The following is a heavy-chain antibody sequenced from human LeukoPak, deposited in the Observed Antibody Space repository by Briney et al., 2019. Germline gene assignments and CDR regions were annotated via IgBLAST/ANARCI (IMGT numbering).Heavy chain of an antibody. Sequence: ASVKVSCKASGYTFTGYYMHWVRQAPGQGLEWMGWINPNSGGTNYAQKFQGRVTMTRDTSISTAYMELSSLRSDDTAVYYCARVAPFGVSWFDPWGQGTLVTVSS. CDR3: ARVAPFGVSWFDP. CDR2: INPNSGGT. D-gene: IGHD5/OR15-5a*01. CDR1: GYTFTGYY. J-gene: IGHJ5*02. V-gene: IGHV1-2*02.